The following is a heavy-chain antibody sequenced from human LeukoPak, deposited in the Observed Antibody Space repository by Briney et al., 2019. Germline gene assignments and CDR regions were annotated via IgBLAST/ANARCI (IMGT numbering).Heavy chain of an antibody. V-gene: IGHV4-39*01. CDR3: ARHVLRYFDPRGYFDS. Sequence: SETLSLTCAVSDVSISTKSYYWGWVRQPPGKGLEWIGNVYYTGSTDYTPSLKSRVTISVDRSKKYFSLKLSSATAADTAVYYCARHVLRYFDPRGYFDSWGQGALVTVSS. J-gene: IGHJ4*02. CDR1: DVSISTKSYY. CDR2: VYYTGST. D-gene: IGHD3-9*01.